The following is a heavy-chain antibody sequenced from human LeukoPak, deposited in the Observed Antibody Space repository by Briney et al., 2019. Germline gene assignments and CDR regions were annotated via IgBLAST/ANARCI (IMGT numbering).Heavy chain of an antibody. D-gene: IGHD3-22*01. V-gene: IGHV1-2*02. CDR3: ARLGGHYYDSSGYYAGY. J-gene: IGHJ4*02. CDR2: INPNSGGT. Sequence: ASVKVSCKASGYTFTGYYMHWVRQAPGQGLEWMGWINPNSGGTNYAQKFQGRVTMTRDTSISTAYMELSRLRFDDTAVYYCARLGGHYYDSSGYYAGYWGQGTLVTVSS. CDR1: GYTFTGYY.